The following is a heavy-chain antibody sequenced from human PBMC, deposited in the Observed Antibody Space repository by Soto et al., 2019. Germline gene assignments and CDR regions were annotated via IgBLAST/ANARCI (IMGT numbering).Heavy chain of an antibody. V-gene: IGHV1-58*01. D-gene: IGHD6-13*01. CDR2: IVVGSGNT. Sequence: SLKVSCKESGLTFTISAVQWVRQDSGQRLEWIGWIVVGSGNTNYAQKFQERVTITRDMSTSTAYMELSSLRSEDTAVYYCAAPGIAASFYYYYGMDVWGQGTTVTVSS. J-gene: IGHJ6*02. CDR3: AAPGIAASFYYYYGMDV. CDR1: GLTFTISA.